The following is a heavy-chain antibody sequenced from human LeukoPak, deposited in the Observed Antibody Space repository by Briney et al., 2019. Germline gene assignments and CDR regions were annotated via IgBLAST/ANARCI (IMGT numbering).Heavy chain of an antibody. CDR3: ARAAESSSIIDY. CDR1: DGSISSGTYH. D-gene: IGHD6-13*01. Sequence: SETLSFTCTVSDGSISSGTYHWTWVRQHPGKGLEWIGYIHYSGSTYYNPSLDSRLTLSIDASKNQFSLKLSFVTAADTAIYYCARAAESSSIIDYWAQGTPVTVSS. CDR2: IHYSGST. V-gene: IGHV4-31*03. J-gene: IGHJ4*02.